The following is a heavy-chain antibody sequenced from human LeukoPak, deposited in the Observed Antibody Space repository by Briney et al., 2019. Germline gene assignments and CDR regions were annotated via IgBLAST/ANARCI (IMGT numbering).Heavy chain of an antibody. CDR3: ARDLTTVTARSNWFDP. J-gene: IGHJ5*01. V-gene: IGHV4-59*01. CDR2: IYYSGST. D-gene: IGHD2-21*02. CDR1: GGSISSYY. Sequence: SETLSLTCAVSGGSISSYYWSWIRQPPGKGLEWIGYIYYSGSTNYNPSLKSRVTISVDTSKNQFSLKLSSVTAADTAVYYCARDLTTVTARSNWFDPWGQGTLVTVSS.